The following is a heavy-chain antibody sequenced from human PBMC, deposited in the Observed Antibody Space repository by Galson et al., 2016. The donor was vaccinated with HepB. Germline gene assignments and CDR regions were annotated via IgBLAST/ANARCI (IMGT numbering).Heavy chain of an antibody. Sequence: SLRLSCAASGFTVNWIYMTWVRQAPGKGLECVSVFYTGGATYYADSVKGRFTVSRDNSKKTLYLQMNSLRAEDTAVYYCAIPAFPAAIGGEYYGMDVWGQGTTVTVSS. J-gene: IGHJ6*02. V-gene: IGHV3-53*01. CDR2: FYTGGAT. CDR3: AIPAFPAAIGGEYYGMDV. D-gene: IGHD2-2*02. CDR1: GFTVNWIY.